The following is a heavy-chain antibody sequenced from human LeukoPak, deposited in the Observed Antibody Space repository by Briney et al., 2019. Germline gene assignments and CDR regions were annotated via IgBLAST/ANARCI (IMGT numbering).Heavy chain of an antibody. CDR1: GCSISTGSYY. CDR3: ARIRRYYGSGSYQIVADLYYYMDV. J-gene: IGHJ6*03. CDR2: IYTRGST. D-gene: IGHD3-10*01. V-gene: IGHV4-61*02. Sequence: SQTLSLACTVYGCSISTGSYYWGWIRQPAGKGLEWIGRIYTRGSTNYNPSLKSRVTISVATSKHQFSRKLSSVTAADTAVYYCARIRRYYGSGSYQIVADLYYYMDVWGKGTTVTISS.